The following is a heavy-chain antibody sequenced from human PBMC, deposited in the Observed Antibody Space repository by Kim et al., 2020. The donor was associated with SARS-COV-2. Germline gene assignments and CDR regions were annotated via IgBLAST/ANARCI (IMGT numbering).Heavy chain of an antibody. CDR2: IYYSWST. V-gene: IGHV4-59*01. CDR1: GGSISSYY. D-gene: IGHD6-19*01. CDR3: ARGPSGWYPRIDP. Sequence: SETLSLTCTVSGGSISSYYWSWIRQPPGKGLEWIGYIYYSWSTNYNPSLKSRVTISVDTSKNQFSLKLSSVTAADTAVYYCARGPSGWYPRIDPWGQGTLVTVSS. J-gene: IGHJ5*02.